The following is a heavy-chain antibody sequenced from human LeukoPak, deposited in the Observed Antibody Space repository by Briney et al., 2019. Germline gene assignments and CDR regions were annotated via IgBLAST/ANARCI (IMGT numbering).Heavy chain of an antibody. V-gene: IGHV3-23*01. J-gene: IGHJ4*02. CDR2: ISGSGGST. CDR1: GFTFSGYS. D-gene: IGHD4-17*01. CDR3: AKSPYGDYLFDY. Sequence: GGSLRLSCAASGFTFSGYSMDWVRQAPGKGLEWVSAISGSGGSTYYADSVKGRFTISRDNSKNTLYLQMNSLRAEDTAVYYCAKSPYGDYLFDYWGQGTLVTVSS.